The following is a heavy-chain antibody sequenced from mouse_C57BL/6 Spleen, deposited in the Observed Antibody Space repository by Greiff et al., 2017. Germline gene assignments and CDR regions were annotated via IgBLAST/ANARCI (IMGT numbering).Heavy chain of an antibody. CDR2: IWGDGST. CDR1: GFSLTSYG. CDR3: AKLRQLRLPCAMDY. Sequence: VMLVESGPGLVAPSQSLSITCTVSGFSLTSYGVSWVRQPPGKGLEWLGVIWGDGSTNYHSALISRLSISKDNSKCQVFLKLNSLQTDDTATYYCAKLRQLRLPCAMDYWGQGTSATVSS. D-gene: IGHD3-2*02. J-gene: IGHJ4*01. V-gene: IGHV2-3*01.